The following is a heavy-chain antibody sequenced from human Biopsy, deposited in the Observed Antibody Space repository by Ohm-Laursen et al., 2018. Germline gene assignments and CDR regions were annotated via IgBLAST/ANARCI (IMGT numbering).Heavy chain of an antibody. CDR2: INPGGNST. Sequence: GASVKVSCKASGYTFTTYYIHWVRQAPGQGLEWMGIINPGGNSTAYTQNFQGRVTMTWDTSTSTAYMELSSLRSEDTAVYYCASRPNCGGDCSSGFDYWGQGTLVTVSS. V-gene: IGHV1-46*01. CDR3: ASRPNCGGDCSSGFDY. CDR1: GYTFTTYY. D-gene: IGHD2-21*02. J-gene: IGHJ4*02.